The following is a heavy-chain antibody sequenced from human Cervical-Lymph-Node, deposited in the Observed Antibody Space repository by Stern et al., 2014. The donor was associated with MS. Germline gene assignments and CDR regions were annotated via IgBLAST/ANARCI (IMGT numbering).Heavy chain of an antibody. V-gene: IGHV1-69*01. CDR2: IMPILGTS. CDR1: GGTLISYP. D-gene: IGHD1-26*01. J-gene: IGHJ5*02. Sequence: VQLVESGAEVKKPGSSVKVSCQASGGTLISYPISWVRQAPGQGLAWLGGIMPILGTSNYANKFQGRVTITADESTTTIYMELRSLKSEDTAVYYCARHLGSHESGWFDPWGQGTLVTVSS. CDR3: ARHLGSHESGWFDP.